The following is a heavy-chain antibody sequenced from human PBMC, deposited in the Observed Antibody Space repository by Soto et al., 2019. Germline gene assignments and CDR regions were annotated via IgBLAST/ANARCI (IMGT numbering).Heavy chain of an antibody. V-gene: IGHV4-34*01. CDR2: INHSGST. Sequence: SETLSLTCAVYCGSFSGYYWSWIRQPPGKGLEWIGEINHSGSTNYNPSLKSRVTISVDTSKNQFSLKLSSVTAADTAVYYCARDWYYYYYGMDVWGQGTTVTVSS. J-gene: IGHJ6*02. CDR3: ARDWYYYYYGMDV. CDR1: CGSFSGYY.